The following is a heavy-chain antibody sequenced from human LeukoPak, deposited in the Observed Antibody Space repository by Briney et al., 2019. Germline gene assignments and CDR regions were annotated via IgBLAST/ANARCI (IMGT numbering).Heavy chain of an antibody. J-gene: IGHJ6*02. CDR1: GGSISSGDDY. V-gene: IGHV4-30-4*01. CDR2: IYYSGST. CDR3: ARTVRSGYYSYYYYGMDV. D-gene: IGHD3-3*01. Sequence: PSETLSLTCTVSGGSISSGDDYWSWIRQPPGKGLEWIGYIYYSGSTYYNPSLKSRVTISVDTSKNQFSLKLSSVTAADTAVYYCARTVRSGYYSYYYYGMDVWGQGTTVTVSS.